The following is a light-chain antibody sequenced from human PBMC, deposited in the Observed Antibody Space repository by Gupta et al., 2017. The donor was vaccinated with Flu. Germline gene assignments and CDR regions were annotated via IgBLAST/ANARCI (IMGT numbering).Light chain of an antibody. CDR1: SSNIGSKT. J-gene: IGLJ2*01. CDR3: AAWDDSLNAWI. Sequence: QSVLTRPPSASGTPGQRVAISCSGSSSNIGSKTVNWFQQVPGMAPRLLIYSNNQRPSGVPDRFSGSKSGTSASLAISGLESEDGVDYYCAAWDDSLNAWILGGGTKLTVL. V-gene: IGLV1-44*01. CDR2: SNN.